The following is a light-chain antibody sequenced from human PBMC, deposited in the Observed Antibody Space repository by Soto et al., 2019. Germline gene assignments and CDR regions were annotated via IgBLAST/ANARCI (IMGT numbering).Light chain of an antibody. V-gene: IGKV1-5*01. CDR2: DVF. Sequence: DIQMTQSPSSLSASVGDRVTITCRASQSITYWLAWYQQKPGRAPKLLIYDVFNLQSGVPSRFSGSGSGTEFTLTISSLQPDGSATYYCQQYHSFSFTFGQGTRLEIK. J-gene: IGKJ5*01. CDR1: QSITYW. CDR3: QQYHSFSFT.